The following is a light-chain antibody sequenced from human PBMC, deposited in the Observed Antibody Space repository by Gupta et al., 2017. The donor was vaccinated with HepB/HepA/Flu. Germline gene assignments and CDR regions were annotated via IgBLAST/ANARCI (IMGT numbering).Light chain of an antibody. J-gene: IGLJ2*01. CDR2: DVS. CDR3: SSYATSSTLRI. Sequence: YQQYPGKAPKLIIYDVSNRPSGVSSRFSGSMSGSTASLAISGLQGEDEADYFCSSYATSSTLRIFGGGTKVTVL. V-gene: IGLV2-14*03.